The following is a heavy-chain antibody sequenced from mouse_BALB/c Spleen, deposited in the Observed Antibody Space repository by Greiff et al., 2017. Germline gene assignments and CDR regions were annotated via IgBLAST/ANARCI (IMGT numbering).Heavy chain of an antibody. CDR2: ISSGGSYT. CDR1: GFTFSRCG. J-gene: IGHJ3*01. Sequence: EVHPVESGGDFVKPGGSLKLSCAASGFTFSRCGMSWVRPTPARRLAWVATISSGGSYTYHPDSVKGRFTISRDNAKNTLYLQMSSLKSEDTAMYYCAGGYDGFAYWGQGTLVTVSA. V-gene: IGHV5-6*01. CDR3: AGGYDGFAY. D-gene: IGHD2-2*01.